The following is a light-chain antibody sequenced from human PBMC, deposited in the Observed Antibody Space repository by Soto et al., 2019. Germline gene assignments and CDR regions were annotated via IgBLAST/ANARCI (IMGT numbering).Light chain of an antibody. J-gene: IGKJ4*01. Sequence: DIQMTQSPASLSASIGDRITITCRAIQSISTYLNWYQQKPGKAPSLLIYGASTLQSGVPSRFSGSGYATDFTLTISSLQPEDVATYYCQQTFITPPLTFGGGTKVEIK. V-gene: IGKV1-39*01. CDR2: GAS. CDR1: QSISTY. CDR3: QQTFITPPLT.